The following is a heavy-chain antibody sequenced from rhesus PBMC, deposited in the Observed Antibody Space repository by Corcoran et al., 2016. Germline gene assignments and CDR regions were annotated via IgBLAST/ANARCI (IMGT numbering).Heavy chain of an antibody. Sequence: QVQLQESGPGLVKPSETLSLTCAVAGGSISGYYYRSWIRQPPGKGLEWIGSSYGSGGSNYLTPSLKSRVTLSVDTSKSQFSLKLSSVTAADTAVYYCASQGVDSGYYVVGYFELWGPGTPITISS. D-gene: IGHD3-28*01. J-gene: IGHJ2*01. CDR3: ASQGVDSGYYVVGYFEL. CDR1: GGSISGYYY. V-gene: IGHV4S14*01. CDR2: SYGSGGSN.